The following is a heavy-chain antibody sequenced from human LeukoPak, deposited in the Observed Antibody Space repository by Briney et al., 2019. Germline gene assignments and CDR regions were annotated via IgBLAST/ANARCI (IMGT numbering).Heavy chain of an antibody. CDR1: GFTFSDYY. Sequence: PGGSLRLSCAASGFTFSDYYMSWIRQAPGKGLEWVSYISSSGSTIYYADSVKGRFTISRDNAKNSLYLQMNSLRAEDTAVYYCARVDVLLWFGEFGPPDYWGQGTLVTVSS. CDR2: ISSSGSTI. J-gene: IGHJ4*02. D-gene: IGHD3-10*01. V-gene: IGHV3-11*04. CDR3: ARVDVLLWFGEFGPPDY.